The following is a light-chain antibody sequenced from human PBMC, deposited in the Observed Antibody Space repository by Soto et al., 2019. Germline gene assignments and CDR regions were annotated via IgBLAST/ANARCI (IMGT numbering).Light chain of an antibody. Sequence: ETVLTQSPATLSLSLGERATLSCRASQSVSSYLAWYQQKPGQAPRLLISDASNRATGIPARFSGSGSGTDFTLTISSLEPEDFAVYYCQQRSNWPLTFGGGTKVEIK. V-gene: IGKV3-11*01. CDR3: QQRSNWPLT. CDR1: QSVSSY. CDR2: DAS. J-gene: IGKJ4*01.